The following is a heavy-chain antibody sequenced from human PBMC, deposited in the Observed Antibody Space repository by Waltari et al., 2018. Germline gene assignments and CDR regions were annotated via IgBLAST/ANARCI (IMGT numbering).Heavy chain of an antibody. D-gene: IGHD6-13*01. CDR2: ISGSGGST. V-gene: IGHV3-23*01. J-gene: IGHJ3*02. CDR1: GFTFSSYA. CDR3: ARGKPGIAAAKAFDI. Sequence: EVQLLESGGGLVQPGGSLRLSCAASGFTFSSYAMSWVRQAPGKGLEWVSAISGSGGSTYYADSVKGRFTISRENAKNSLYLQMNSLRAEDTAVYYCARGKPGIAAAKAFDIWGQGTMVTVSS.